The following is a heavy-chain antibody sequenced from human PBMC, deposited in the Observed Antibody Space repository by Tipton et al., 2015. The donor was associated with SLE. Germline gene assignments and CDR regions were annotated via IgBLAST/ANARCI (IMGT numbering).Heavy chain of an antibody. V-gene: IGHV3-30*04. CDR3: ARSLLAQFDYGMDV. J-gene: IGHJ6*02. CDR1: GFTFSSYA. D-gene: IGHD3-10*01. CDR2: ISYDGSNK. Sequence: SLRLSCAASGFTFSSYAMHWVRQAPGKGLEWVAVISYDGSNKYYADSVKGRFTISRDNSKNTLYLQMNSLRAEDTAVYYCARSLLAQFDYGMDVWGQGP.